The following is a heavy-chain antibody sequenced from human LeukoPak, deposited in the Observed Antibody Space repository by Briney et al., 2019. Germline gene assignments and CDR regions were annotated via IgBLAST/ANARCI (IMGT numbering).Heavy chain of an antibody. CDR1: GGSISGSSYY. Sequence: KTSETLSLTCTVSGGSISGSSYYWGWIRQPPGKGLEWIGSIYYSGSTYYNPSLKSRVTISVDTSKNQFSLKLSSVTAADTAVYYCARLGFLRVPAALNWFDPWGQGTLVTVSS. V-gene: IGHV4-39*01. CDR3: ARLGFLRVPAALNWFDP. D-gene: IGHD2-2*01. CDR2: IYYSGST. J-gene: IGHJ5*02.